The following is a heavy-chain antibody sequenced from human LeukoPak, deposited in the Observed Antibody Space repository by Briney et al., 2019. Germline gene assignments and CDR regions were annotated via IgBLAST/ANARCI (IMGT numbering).Heavy chain of an antibody. J-gene: IGHJ4*02. Sequence: GRSLRLSCAASGFTFSSYAMHWVRQAPGKGLEWVAVISYDGSNKYYADSVKGRFTISRDNSKNTQYLQMNSLRAEDTAVYYCARDHRYRWLQWRGLDYWGQGTLVTVSS. D-gene: IGHD5-24*01. CDR1: GFTFSSYA. CDR2: ISYDGSNK. CDR3: ARDHRYRWLQWRGLDY. V-gene: IGHV3-30*04.